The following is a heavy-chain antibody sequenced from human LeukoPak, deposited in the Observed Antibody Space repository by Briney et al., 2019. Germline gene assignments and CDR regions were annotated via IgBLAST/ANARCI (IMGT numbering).Heavy chain of an antibody. J-gene: IGHJ6*02. CDR3: ARESVDYGTITGYGMDV. CDR2: INHSGST. Sequence: SETLSLTCAVYGESFSGYYWSWIRQPPGKGLEWIGEINHSGSTNYNPSLKSRVTISVDTSKNQFSLKLSSVTAADTAVYYCARESVDYGTITGYGMDVWGQGTTVTVSS. CDR1: GESFSGYY. D-gene: IGHD4-17*01. V-gene: IGHV4-34*01.